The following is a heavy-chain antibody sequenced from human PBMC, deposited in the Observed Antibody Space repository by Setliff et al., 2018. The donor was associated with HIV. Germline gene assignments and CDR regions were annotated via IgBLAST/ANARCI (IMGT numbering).Heavy chain of an antibody. J-gene: IGHJ5*02. CDR3: ANLWEVGA. Sequence: GSLRLSCVASGFTFRSHWMNWVRQAPGKGLEWVANIDQDGSETYYVESLKGRLTISRDNARTSMYLEMRSLGVEDSAVYLCANLWEVGAWGQGTLVTVSS. CDR2: IDQDGSET. CDR1: GFTFRSHW. V-gene: IGHV3-7*01. D-gene: IGHD1-26*01.